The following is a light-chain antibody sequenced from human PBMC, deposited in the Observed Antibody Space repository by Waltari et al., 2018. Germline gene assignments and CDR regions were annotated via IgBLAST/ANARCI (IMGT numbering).Light chain of an antibody. V-gene: IGKV1-NL1*01. CDR2: VAS. J-gene: IGKJ2*01. CDR1: QGISNS. CDR3: QQYFFTPYT. Sequence: DIQMTQSPSSLSASVGDRVTITCRASQGISNSLAWYQQKPGKAPKLLLSVASRLQSGVPSRVTGSGSGTDYTLTISILQPEDFATYYCQQYFFTPYTFGQGTKLEI.